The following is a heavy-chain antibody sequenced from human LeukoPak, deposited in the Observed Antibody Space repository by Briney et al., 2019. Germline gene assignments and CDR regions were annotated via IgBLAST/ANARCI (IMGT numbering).Heavy chain of an antibody. V-gene: IGHV3-21*01. Sequence: GGSLRLSCAASGFTFSSYSMNWVRQAPGRGLEWVSSISSSSSYIYYADSVKGRFTISRDNAKNSLYLQMNSLRAEDTAVYYCASWPGPEGYNWNDLYGMDVWGQGTTVTVSS. CDR2: ISSSSSYI. CDR1: GFTFSSYS. J-gene: IGHJ6*02. D-gene: IGHD1-1*01. CDR3: ASWPGPEGYNWNDLYGMDV.